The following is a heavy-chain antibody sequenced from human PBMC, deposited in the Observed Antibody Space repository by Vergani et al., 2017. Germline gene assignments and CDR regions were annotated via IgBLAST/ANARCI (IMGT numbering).Heavy chain of an antibody. Sequence: QVQLVQSGAEVKKPGAPVKVSCKASGYTFTGYYMHWVRQAPGQGLEWMGWSNPNRGGTNYAQKFQGRVTMTRDTSIRTAYMELSRLRSDDTAVYYCAGESPGIAAAGTVVGGAWGQGTLVTVSS. CDR3: AGESPGIAAAGTVVGGA. V-gene: IGHV1-2*02. D-gene: IGHD6-13*01. CDR1: GYTFTGYY. J-gene: IGHJ5*02. CDR2: SNPNRGGT.